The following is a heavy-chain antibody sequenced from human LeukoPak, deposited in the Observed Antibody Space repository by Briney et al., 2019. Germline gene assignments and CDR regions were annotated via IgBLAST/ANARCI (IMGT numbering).Heavy chain of an antibody. CDR3: ARAPGSAYYPYYYMDV. CDR2: IYDTGST. V-gene: IGHV4-59*01. Sequence: SETLSLXCTVSGGSISNYYWSWIRQPPGKGLESIGYIYDTGSTNYNPSLKGRVTISVDTSKNQFSLNLNSVTAADTAEYYCARAPGSAYYPYYYMDVWGKGTTVTVSS. D-gene: IGHD6-19*01. J-gene: IGHJ6*03. CDR1: GGSISNYY.